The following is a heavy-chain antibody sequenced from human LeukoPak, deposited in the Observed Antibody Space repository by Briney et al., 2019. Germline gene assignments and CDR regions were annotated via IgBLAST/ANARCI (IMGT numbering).Heavy chain of an antibody. J-gene: IGHJ4*02. D-gene: IGHD3-3*01. CDR3: AKDSSPDDFWSGYYNY. CDR1: GFTFSNAW. CDR2: IKSKTDGGTT. V-gene: IGHV3-15*01. Sequence: GGSLRLSCAASGFTFSNAWMSWVRQAPGKGLEWVGRIKSKTDGGTTDYAAPVKGRFTISRDDSKNTLYLQMNSLKTEDTAVYYCAKDSSPDDFWSGYYNYWGQGTLVTVSS.